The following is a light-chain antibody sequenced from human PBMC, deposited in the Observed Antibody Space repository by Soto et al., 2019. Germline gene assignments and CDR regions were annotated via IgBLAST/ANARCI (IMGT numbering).Light chain of an antibody. CDR1: SSDVGGYNY. Sequence: QSALTQPRSVSGSPGQSVTISCTGTSSDVGGYNYVSWYQHHPGKAPKSMIYDVSKRPSGVPDRFSGSKSGNTASLTISWLQAEDEADYYCRSYAGSYTWVFGGGPTLTVL. J-gene: IGLJ3*02. CDR2: DVS. V-gene: IGLV2-11*01. CDR3: RSYAGSYTWV.